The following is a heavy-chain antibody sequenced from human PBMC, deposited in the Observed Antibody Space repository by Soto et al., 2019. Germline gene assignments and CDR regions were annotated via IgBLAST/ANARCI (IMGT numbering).Heavy chain of an antibody. CDR1: GFTFGTYV. D-gene: IGHD2-21*02. V-gene: IGHV3-30*18. CDR3: AKDRRMVTAIPFYFDY. CDR2: TSYDGSHK. J-gene: IGHJ4*02. Sequence: QVQLVESGGGVVQPGRSLRLSCAASGFTFGTYVMHWVRQAQGKGLEWVAVTSYDGSHKNYVDSVKGRFTISRDNSKNTLYLQMNSLRVEDTAVYYCAKDRRMVTAIPFYFDYWGQGTLVTVSS.